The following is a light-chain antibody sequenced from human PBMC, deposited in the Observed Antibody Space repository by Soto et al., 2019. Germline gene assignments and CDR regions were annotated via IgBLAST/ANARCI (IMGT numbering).Light chain of an antibody. CDR1: QTLNSGY. V-gene: IGKV3-20*01. CDR2: GAS. CDR3: QQYASAPYT. J-gene: IGKJ2*01. Sequence: EIALTQSPGTLSMSPGERATLSCRTSQTLNSGYLAWYQQKPGQAPRLLIYGASSRATGIPDRFSGSRSGRDFTLSISRLEPEDFAVYYCQQYASAPYTFGQGTKLEIK.